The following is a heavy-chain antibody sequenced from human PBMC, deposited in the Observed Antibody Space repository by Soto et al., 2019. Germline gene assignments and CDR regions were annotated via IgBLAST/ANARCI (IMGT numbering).Heavy chain of an antibody. CDR2: MYDSGIT. Sequence: PSETLSLTCTVSGGSVSRYYWSWIRQPPGKGLEWIGYMYDSGITSYNPSLNPSLKSRLTISVDTSKNQFSLRLTSVTAADTAVYYCASVEASSSNLAPYYFDYWGQGTLVTVSS. CDR1: GGSVSRYY. J-gene: IGHJ4*02. D-gene: IGHD6-13*01. CDR3: ASVEASSSNLAPYYFDY. V-gene: IGHV4-59*02.